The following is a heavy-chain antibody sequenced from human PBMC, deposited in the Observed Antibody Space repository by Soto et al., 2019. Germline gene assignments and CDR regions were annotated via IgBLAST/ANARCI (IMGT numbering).Heavy chain of an antibody. CDR2: RYDDAST. Sequence: QLQLQESGPGLVKPSETLYLSCSVSGDSLRNRNYYWDWIRQPPGKGLEWIVSRYDDASTFYNPSLKRRVTISIDTSKKQWSLTVTSVTAADTAGYYCARGIYLGPSGYDLEFWGQGTMVTVSS. J-gene: IGHJ4*02. V-gene: IGHV4-39*01. CDR3: ARGIYLGPSGYDLEF. CDR1: GDSLRNRNYY. D-gene: IGHD3-22*01.